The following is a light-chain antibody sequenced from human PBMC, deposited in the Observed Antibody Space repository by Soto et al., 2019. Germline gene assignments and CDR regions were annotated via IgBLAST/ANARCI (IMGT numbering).Light chain of an antibody. CDR3: QQYGSSSWT. CDR1: QSVSSSY. Sequence: STQSPGTLSLSPGERATLYCRASQSVSSSYLAWYQQRPGQAPRLLIYGASSRATGIPDRFSGSGSGTDFTLTISRLEPEDFAVYYCQQYGSSSWTFGQGSKVDIK. CDR2: GAS. J-gene: IGKJ1*01. V-gene: IGKV3-20*01.